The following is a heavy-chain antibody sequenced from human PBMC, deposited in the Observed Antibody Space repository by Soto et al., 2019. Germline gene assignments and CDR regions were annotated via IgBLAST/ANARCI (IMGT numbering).Heavy chain of an antibody. J-gene: IGHJ5*02. CDR3: TIFSSIAARPPRTGYNWFEP. D-gene: IGHD6-6*01. CDR2: IRSKANSYAT. V-gene: IGHV3-73*01. Sequence: GGSLRLSCAASGFTFSGSAMHWVRQASGKGLEWVGRIRSKANSYATAYAASVKGRFTISRDDSKNTAYLQMNSLKTEDTAVYYCTIFSSIAARPPRTGYNWFEPWGQGTLVTVSS. CDR1: GFTFSGSA.